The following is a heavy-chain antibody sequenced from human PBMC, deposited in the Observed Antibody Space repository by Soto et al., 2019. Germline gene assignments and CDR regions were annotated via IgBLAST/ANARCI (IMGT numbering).Heavy chain of an antibody. J-gene: IGHJ5*02. Sequence: PSETLSLPCSVSGCSISSSNWWSWVRQPPGKGLEWIGEIYHSGSTNYNPSLKSRVTISVDKSKNQFSLKLSSVTAADTAVYYCARDLKRLKFDPWGQGTLVTVSS. CDR1: GCSISSSNW. CDR3: ARDLKRLKFDP. CDR2: IYHSGST. V-gene: IGHV4-4*02.